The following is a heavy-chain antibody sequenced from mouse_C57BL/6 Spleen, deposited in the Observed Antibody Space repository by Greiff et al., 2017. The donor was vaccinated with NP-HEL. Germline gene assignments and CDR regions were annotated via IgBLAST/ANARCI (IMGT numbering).Heavy chain of an antibody. D-gene: IGHD1-1*01. Sequence: QVQLKQPGAELVKPGASVKMSCKASGYTFTSYWITWVKQRPGQGLEWIGDIYPGSGSTNYNEKFKSKATLTVDTSSSTAYMQLSSLTSEDSAVYYCARYDSSFPLDYWGQGTTLTVSS. V-gene: IGHV1-55*01. J-gene: IGHJ2*01. CDR2: IYPGSGST. CDR3: ARYDSSFPLDY. CDR1: GYTFTSYW.